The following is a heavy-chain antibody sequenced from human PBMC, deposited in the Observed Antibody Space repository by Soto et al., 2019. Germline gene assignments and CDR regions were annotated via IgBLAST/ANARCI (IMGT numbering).Heavy chain of an antibody. Sequence: GGSLRLSCAASGFTFSSYAMHWVRQAPGKGLEWVAVISYDGSNKYYADSVKGRFTISRDNTKNSLYLQMNSLRAEDTAVYYCARDPSYIPSKYEFYWFDPWGQGTLVTVSS. CDR3: ARDPSYIPSKYEFYWFDP. V-gene: IGHV3-30-3*01. D-gene: IGHD3-3*01. CDR1: GFTFSSYA. J-gene: IGHJ5*02. CDR2: ISYDGSNK.